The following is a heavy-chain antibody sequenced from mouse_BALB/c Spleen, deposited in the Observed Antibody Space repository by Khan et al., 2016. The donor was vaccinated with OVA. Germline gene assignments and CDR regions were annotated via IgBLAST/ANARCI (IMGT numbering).Heavy chain of an antibody. CDR1: GYSITSGYG. V-gene: IGHV3-2*02. Sequence: EVELVESGPGLVKPSQSLSLTCTVTGYSITSGYGWNWIRQFPGNKMEWMGYISYSGSTNYNPSLKSRISITRDKSKNQVFLQLNSVTTEDTATYYCARTARIKYWGQGTTLTVSS. J-gene: IGHJ2*01. CDR3: ARTARIKY. D-gene: IGHD1-2*01. CDR2: ISYSGST.